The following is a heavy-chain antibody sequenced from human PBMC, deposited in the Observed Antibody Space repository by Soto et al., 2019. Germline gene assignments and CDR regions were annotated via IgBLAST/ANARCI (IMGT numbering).Heavy chain of an antibody. CDR2: ISSSSSTI. D-gene: IGHD3-10*01. J-gene: IGHJ5*02. CDR3: ARDQYYGSGNT. V-gene: IGHV3-48*01. Sequence: EVQLVESGGGLVQPGGSLRLSCAASGFTFSSYSMNWVRQAPGKGLEWVSYISSSSSTIYYADSVKGRFTISRDNAKNSLYLQMNSLRAEDTAVYYCARDQYYGSGNTWGQGTLDTVSS. CDR1: GFTFSSYS.